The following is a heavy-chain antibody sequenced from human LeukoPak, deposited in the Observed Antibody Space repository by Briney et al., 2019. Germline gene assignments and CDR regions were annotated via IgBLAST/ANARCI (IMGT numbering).Heavy chain of an antibody. CDR2: INPKSGDT. V-gene: IGHV1-2*02. Sequence: GASVKVSCKASGYTFTGYYMHWVRQAPGQRLEWMGWINPKSGDTKYAQKFQGRVTMTRDTSISTAYMELTSLRSDDTAVYYCAREEGAYCGGDCYLGAFDIWGQGTMVTVSS. CDR3: AREEGAYCGGDCYLGAFDI. J-gene: IGHJ3*02. CDR1: GYTFTGYY. D-gene: IGHD2-21*02.